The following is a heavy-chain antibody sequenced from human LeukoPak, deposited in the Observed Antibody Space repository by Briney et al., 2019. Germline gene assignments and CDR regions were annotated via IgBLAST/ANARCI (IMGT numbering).Heavy chain of an antibody. CDR3: ARTVLLWFGELKDVFFY. CDR1: GYTFTSYG. V-gene: IGHV1-18*01. Sequence: SVRVSCKASGYTFTSYGISWGRQAPGEGVERMGWISAYNGNTNYAQTLQGRVTMTTETSTSTAYMELRSLRSDDTAVYYCARTVLLWFGELKDVFFYWGQGTLVTVSS. J-gene: IGHJ4*02. CDR2: ISAYNGNT. D-gene: IGHD3-10*01.